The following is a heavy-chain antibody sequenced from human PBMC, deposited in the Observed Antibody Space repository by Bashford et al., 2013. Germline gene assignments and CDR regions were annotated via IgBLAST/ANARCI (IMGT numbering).Heavy chain of an antibody. CDR1: GYTFTSYD. V-gene: IGHV1-8*01. J-gene: IGHJ4*02. CDR3: ARAYHGYTSSWYFDF. CDR2: MSPNSGDT. Sequence: ASVKVSCKASGYTFTSYDINWVRQAPGQGLEWMGWMSPNSGDTGYAQKFQGRVTMTRDTSITTAYMELSSLASEDTAVYYCARAYHGYTSSWYFDFVGQGTLVTVSS. D-gene: IGHD6-13*01.